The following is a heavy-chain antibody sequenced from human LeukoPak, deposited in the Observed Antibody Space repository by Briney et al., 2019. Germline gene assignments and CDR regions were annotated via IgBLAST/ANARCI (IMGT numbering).Heavy chain of an antibody. CDR1: GYTFTSYD. D-gene: IGHD6-13*01. Sequence: GASVKVSCKASGYTFTSYDINWVRQATGQGLEWMGWMNPNSGNTGYAQKFQGRVTMTRNTSISTAYMELSSLRSEDTAVYYCARAHSSSWTSFDYWGQGTLVTVSS. V-gene: IGHV1-8*01. CDR2: MNPNSGNT. J-gene: IGHJ4*02. CDR3: ARAHSSSWTSFDY.